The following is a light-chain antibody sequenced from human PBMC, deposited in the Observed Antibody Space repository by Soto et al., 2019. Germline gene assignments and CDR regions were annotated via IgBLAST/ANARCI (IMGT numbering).Light chain of an antibody. CDR3: QQLNDFPYT. CDR1: QGISSH. V-gene: IGKV1-9*01. J-gene: IGKJ2*01. Sequence: DIQLTQSPSFLSASVGDRVTITCRASQGISSHLAWYQQNPGTAPKLLIYATSTLQSAVLSRFSGSGSGTDFTLTISSLQPEDFATYYCQQLNDFPYTFGQGTKLEIK. CDR2: ATS.